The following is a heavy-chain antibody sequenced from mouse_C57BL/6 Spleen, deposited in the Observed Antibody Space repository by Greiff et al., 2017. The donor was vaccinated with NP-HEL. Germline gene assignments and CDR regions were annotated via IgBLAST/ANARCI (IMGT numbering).Heavy chain of an antibody. CDR1: GYSITSGYY. J-gene: IGHJ1*03. CDR3: ARETTVGYWYFDV. Sequence: EVKLMESGPGLVKPSQSLSLTCSVTGYSITSGYYWNWIRQFPGNKLEWMGYISYAGSNNYNPSLKNRISITRDTSKNQFFLKLNSVTTEDTATYYCARETTVGYWYFDVWGTGTTVTVSS. CDR2: ISYAGSN. D-gene: IGHD1-1*01. V-gene: IGHV3-6*01.